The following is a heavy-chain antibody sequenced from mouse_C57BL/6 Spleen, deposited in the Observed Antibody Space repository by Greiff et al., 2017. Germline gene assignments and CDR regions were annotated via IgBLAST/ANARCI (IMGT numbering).Heavy chain of an antibody. J-gene: IGHJ4*01. CDR3: ARDGYYAMDY. CDR1: GYTFTSYT. CDR2: INPSSGYT. D-gene: IGHD2-3*01. V-gene: IGHV1-4*01. Sequence: QVQLQQSGAELARPGASVKMSCKASGYTFTSYTMHWVKQRPGQGLEWIGYINPSSGYTKYNQKFKDKATLTADKSSSTAYMQLSSLTSEDSAVXYCARDGYYAMDYWGQGTSVTVSS.